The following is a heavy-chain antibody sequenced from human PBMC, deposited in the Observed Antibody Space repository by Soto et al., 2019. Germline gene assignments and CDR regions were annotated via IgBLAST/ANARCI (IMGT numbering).Heavy chain of an antibody. J-gene: IGHJ4*02. CDR2: IYYSGST. Sequence: QVQLQESGPGLVKPSETLSLTCTVSGGSISSYYWSWIRQPPGKGLEWIGYIYYSGSTNYNPSLKSRVTLSVDTSKNQFSLKLSSVTAADTAVYYCARGHSSSWYDYWGQGTLVTVSS. D-gene: IGHD6-13*01. CDR1: GGSISSYY. V-gene: IGHV4-59*01. CDR3: ARGHSSSWYDY.